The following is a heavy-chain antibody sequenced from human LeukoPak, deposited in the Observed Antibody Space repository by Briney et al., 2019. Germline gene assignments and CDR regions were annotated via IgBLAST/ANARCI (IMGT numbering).Heavy chain of an antibody. D-gene: IGHD2-2*02. CDR2: IDHTVST. CDR1: GGSISTSAYH. Sequence: SETLSLTCTVSGGSISTSAYHWGWTRQSPGKGLEWIGTIDHTVSTYYNPSLKSRVTISVDTSKNQFSLRMNSVTAADTAVYYCVRSFNTYGGWFDPWGQGTLVTVSS. CDR3: VRSFNTYGGWFDP. J-gene: IGHJ5*02. V-gene: IGHV4-39*01.